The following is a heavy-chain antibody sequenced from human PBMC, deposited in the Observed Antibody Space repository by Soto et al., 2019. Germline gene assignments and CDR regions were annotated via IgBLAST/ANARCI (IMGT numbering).Heavy chain of an antibody. J-gene: IGHJ4*02. V-gene: IGHV3-66*01. Sequence: EVQLVESGGGLVQPGGSLRLSCAASGITVSNNYMSWFRQAPGKGLEWVSAISLAGDTYYADSVKGRFTISRDNSKNKLYFQMNSLRAEDTPVYYCARDPPGSGSYTYDYWGQGTLVTVSS. D-gene: IGHD3-10*01. CDR2: ISLAGDT. CDR1: GITVSNNY. CDR3: ARDPPGSGSYTYDY.